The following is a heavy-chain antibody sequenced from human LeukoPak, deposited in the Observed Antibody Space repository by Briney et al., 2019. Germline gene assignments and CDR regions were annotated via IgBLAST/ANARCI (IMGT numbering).Heavy chain of an antibody. Sequence: GGSLRLSCAASGFTFSSYSMNWVRRAPGKGLEWVSSISSSSSYIYYADSVKGRFTISRDNAKNSLYLQMNSLRAEDTAVYYYARDYSNYGFLGYWGQGTLVTVSS. CDR2: ISSSSSYI. V-gene: IGHV3-21*01. J-gene: IGHJ4*02. D-gene: IGHD4-11*01. CDR1: GFTFSSYS. CDR3: ARDYSNYGFLGY.